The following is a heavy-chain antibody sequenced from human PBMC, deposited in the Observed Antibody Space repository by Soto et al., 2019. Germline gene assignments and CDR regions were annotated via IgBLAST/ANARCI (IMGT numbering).Heavy chain of an antibody. CDR1: GFTFSSYS. CDR2: ISSSSSYI. J-gene: IGHJ6*02. V-gene: IGHV3-21*01. D-gene: IGHD6-6*01. Sequence: GGSLRLSCAASGFTFSSYSMNWVRQAPGKGLEWVSSISSSSSYIYYADSVKGRFTISRDNAKNSLYLQMNSLRAEDTAVYYCARVRREQLVLRVDYYYYGMDGWGQGTTVTVSS. CDR3: ARVRREQLVLRVDYYYYGMDG.